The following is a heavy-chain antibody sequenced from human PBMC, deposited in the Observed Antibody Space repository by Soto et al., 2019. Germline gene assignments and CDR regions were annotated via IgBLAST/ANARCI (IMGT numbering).Heavy chain of an antibody. CDR1: GFTFNNDA. CDR3: AKVRLTDYLRYAPHL. D-gene: IGHD2-8*01. V-gene: IGHV3-23*01. CDR2: ISPNGDST. Sequence: VQLLETGGGLVQPGGSLRLACAAAGFTFNNDAMNWVRQAPGRGLEWVSIISPNGDSTYYADSVKGRFTISRDNSQNTVFLQMNSLRAEDTVIYFCAKVRLTDYLRYAPHLWGQGTLVTVSS. J-gene: IGHJ3*01.